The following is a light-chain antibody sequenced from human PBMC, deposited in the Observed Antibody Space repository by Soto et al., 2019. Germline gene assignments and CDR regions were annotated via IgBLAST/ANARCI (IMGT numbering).Light chain of an antibody. Sequence: EIVLTQSPVTLSLSPGERATLSCRASQSVSSNDFAWYQQRPGQAPRLLIYGRSSRATGIPDRFSGGGSGTEFTLTICRLEPEDFAVYYCEHYSISPRAFGEGTKVDIK. CDR2: GRS. CDR3: EHYSISPRA. V-gene: IGKV3-20*01. CDR1: QSVSSND. J-gene: IGKJ1*01.